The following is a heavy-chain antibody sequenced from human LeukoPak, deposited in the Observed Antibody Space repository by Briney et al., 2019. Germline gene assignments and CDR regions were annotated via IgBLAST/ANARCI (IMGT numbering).Heavy chain of an antibody. D-gene: IGHD2-21*02. CDR2: LSGTGGNT. CDR1: AFTFSSYA. CDR3: AKAWALTYLGGVDS. V-gene: IGHV3-23*01. Sequence: GGSLRLSCAASAFTFSSYAMAWVRQAPGKGLEWVSTLSGTGGNTYYADSVRGRFTISRVNSKNTLYLQMNSLRAEDTAVYYCAKAWALTYLGGVDSWGQGTLVTVSS. J-gene: IGHJ4*02.